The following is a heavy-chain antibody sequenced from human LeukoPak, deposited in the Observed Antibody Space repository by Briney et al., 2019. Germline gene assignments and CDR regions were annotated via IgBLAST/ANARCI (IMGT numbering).Heavy chain of an antibody. Sequence: VASVKVSCKASGGTFSSYAISWVRQAPGQGLEWMGEIIPIFGTANYAQKFQGRVTITADESTSTAYMELSSLRSEDTAVYYCARCYYDSSGYYPTWDRCYFDYWGQGTLVTVSS. CDR1: GGTFSSYA. V-gene: IGHV1-69*13. CDR2: IIPIFGTA. CDR3: ARCYYDSSGYYPTWDRCYFDY. J-gene: IGHJ4*02. D-gene: IGHD3-22*01.